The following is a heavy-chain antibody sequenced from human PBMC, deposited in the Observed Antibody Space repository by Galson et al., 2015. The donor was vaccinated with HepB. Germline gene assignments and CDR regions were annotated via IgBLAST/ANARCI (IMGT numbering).Heavy chain of an antibody. V-gene: IGHV5-10-1*01. CDR1: GYSFPSYW. J-gene: IGHJ3*02. CDR3: AGVRGSSDQTGAFDI. D-gene: IGHD2-2*01. Sequence: QSGAEVKKPGESPRISCTGSGYSFPSYWISWVRQMPGKGLEWMGRIDPSDSYTNNSLSFKAHVTISADKSISTAFRQGSGLKASDTAMYYCAGVRGSSDQTGAFDIWVQGTMVAVSS. CDR2: IDPSDSYT.